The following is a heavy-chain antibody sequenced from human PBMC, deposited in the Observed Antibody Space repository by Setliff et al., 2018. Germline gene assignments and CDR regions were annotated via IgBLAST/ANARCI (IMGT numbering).Heavy chain of an antibody. CDR2: INPNSGGT. CDR1: GYTFTDYY. V-gene: IGHV1-2*02. D-gene: IGHD5-18*01. Sequence: ASVKVSCKASGYTFTDYYIHWVRQAPGQGLEWMGWINPNSGGTNPAQRFHGRVTIITDESTSTAYMELSSLTSDDTAVYYCAREGVDTRSSTDYRYYMDVWGKGTTVTVSS. J-gene: IGHJ6*03. CDR3: AREGVDTRSSTDYRYYMDV.